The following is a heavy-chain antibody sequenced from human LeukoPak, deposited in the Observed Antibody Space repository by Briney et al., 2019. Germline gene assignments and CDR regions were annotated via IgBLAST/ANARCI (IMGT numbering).Heavy chain of an antibody. V-gene: IGHV3-7*01. D-gene: IGHD1-26*01. CDR3: ARAWSYLTLDY. J-gene: IGHJ4*02. CDR1: GFTFSSYW. CDR2: IKQDGSEK. Sequence: GGSLRLSCAASGFTFSSYWMSWDRQAPGKGLEWVATIKQDGSEKYSVDSVKGRFTISRDNAKNSLYLHMNSLRVEDTAVYYCARAWSYLTLDYWGQGTLVTVSS.